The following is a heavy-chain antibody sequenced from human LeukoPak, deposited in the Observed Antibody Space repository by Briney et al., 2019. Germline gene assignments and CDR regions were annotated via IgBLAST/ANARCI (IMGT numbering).Heavy chain of an antibody. J-gene: IGHJ4*02. CDR3: ARGDTISTMGDFSYYFDC. V-gene: IGHV1-46*01. Sequence: ASVKVSCKASGYTFSSHYMYWLRQAPGQGPEWMGIINPSGGDTSYAKKFQGRVTMTRDTSTSTVYLEVSSLTSEDTAVYYCARGDTISTMGDFSYYFDCWGQGTLVTVSS. D-gene: IGHD3-16*01. CDR2: INPSGGDT. CDR1: GYTFSSHY.